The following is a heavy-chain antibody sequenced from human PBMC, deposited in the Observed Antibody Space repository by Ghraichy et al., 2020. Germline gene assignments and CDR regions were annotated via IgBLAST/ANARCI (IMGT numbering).Heavy chain of an antibody. Sequence: LSLTCATSGFTFSDAWMNWVRQAPGKGLEWVGRIKSKTNGGTTDYAAPVKGRFTISRDDSKNTLYLQMNSLKTEDTAVYYCTTEDDSSGDFDYWGQGTLVTVSS. D-gene: IGHD3-22*01. CDR3: TTEDDSSGDFDY. J-gene: IGHJ4*02. CDR1: GFTFSDAW. V-gene: IGHV3-15*01. CDR2: IKSKTNGGTT.